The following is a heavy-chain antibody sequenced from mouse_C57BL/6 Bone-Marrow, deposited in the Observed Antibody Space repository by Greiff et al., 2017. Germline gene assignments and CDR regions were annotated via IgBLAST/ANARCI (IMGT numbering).Heavy chain of an antibody. J-gene: IGHJ4*01. CDR1: GYTFTTYP. D-gene: IGHD1-1*01. CDR3: ARSYYGSSDYAMDY. Sequence: QVQLQQSGAELVKPGASVPMSCKASGYTFTTYPLAWMTQNHGKSLQWIGNFHPYNDDTKYNEKFKVKSTLTVEKSSSTVYLELSRLTSDDSAVYDCARSYYGSSDYAMDYWGQGTSVTVSS. CDR2: FHPYNDDT. V-gene: IGHV1-47*01.